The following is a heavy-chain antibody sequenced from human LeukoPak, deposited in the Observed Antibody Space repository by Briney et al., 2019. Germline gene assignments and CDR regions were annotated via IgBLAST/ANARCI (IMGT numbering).Heavy chain of an antibody. CDR3: ARDGIRDVPGYSYGQRRGSVVVIDYYFDY. CDR2: ISSSSSYI. D-gene: IGHD5-18*01. CDR1: GFTFSSYS. J-gene: IGHJ4*02. V-gene: IGHV3-21*01. Sequence: PGGSLRLSCAASGFTFSSYSMNWVRQAPGKGLEWVSSISSSSSYIYYADSVKGRFTISRDNSKNTLFLQINSLGAEDTAVYYCARDGIRDVPGYSYGQRRGSVVVIDYYFDYWGQGTLVTVSS.